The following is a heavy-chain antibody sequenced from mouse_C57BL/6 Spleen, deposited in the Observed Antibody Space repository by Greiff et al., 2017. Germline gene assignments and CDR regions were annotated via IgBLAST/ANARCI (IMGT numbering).Heavy chain of an antibody. CDR3: AVLRGDYFDY. CDR2: IYPSDSET. Sequence: QVQLQQPGAELVRPGSSVKLSCKASGYTFTSYWMDWVKQRPGQGLEWIGNIYPSDSETHYNQKFKDKATLTVDKSSSTAYMQLSSLTSEDSAVYYCAVLRGDYFDYCGQGTTLTVSS. CDR1: GYTFTSYW. V-gene: IGHV1-61*01. J-gene: IGHJ2*01. D-gene: IGHD1-1*01.